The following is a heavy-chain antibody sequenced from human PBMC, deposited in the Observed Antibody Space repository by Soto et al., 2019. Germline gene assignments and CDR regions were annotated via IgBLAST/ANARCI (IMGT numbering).Heavy chain of an antibody. Sequence: HPGGSTKLSCAASGFTFSSYGMDWVRQEPGKGLEWVAVIWDDGGNKYYADSVKGRFTISRDNSKNTLYLQMNSLRAEDTAVYYCARDQEIYFYGSSGYVPLYWGQGTLVTVSS. V-gene: IGHV3-33*01. J-gene: IGHJ4*02. D-gene: IGHD3-22*01. CDR3: ARDQEIYFYGSSGYVPLY. CDR1: GFTFSSYG. CDR2: IWDDGGNK.